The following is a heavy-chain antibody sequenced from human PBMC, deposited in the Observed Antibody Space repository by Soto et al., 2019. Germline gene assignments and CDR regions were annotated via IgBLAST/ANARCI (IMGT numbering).Heavy chain of an antibody. V-gene: IGHV4-59*01. CDR3: ARAVVPAAIDY. CDR2: IYYSGST. Sequence: SETLSLTCTVSVGSISRYYWSWIRQPPGKGLEWIGYIYYSGSTNYNPSLKSRVTISVDTSKNQFSLKLSSVTAADTAVYYCARAVVPAAIDYWGQGTLVTVSS. D-gene: IGHD2-2*01. J-gene: IGHJ4*02. CDR1: VGSISRYY.